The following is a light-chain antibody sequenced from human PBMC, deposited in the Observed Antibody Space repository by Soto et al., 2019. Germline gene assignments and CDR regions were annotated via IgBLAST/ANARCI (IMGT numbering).Light chain of an antibody. J-gene: IGKJ1*01. CDR1: QSVRSDY. CDR3: QQRSNWWT. CDR2: DAS. Sequence: EIVLTQSPDTLSLSPGQRATLSCRASQSVRSDYFAWYQQKPVQAPRLLIYDASNRATGIPARFSGSGSGTDFTLTISSLEPEDFAVYYCQQRSNWWTFGQGTKVDIK. V-gene: IGKV3-11*01.